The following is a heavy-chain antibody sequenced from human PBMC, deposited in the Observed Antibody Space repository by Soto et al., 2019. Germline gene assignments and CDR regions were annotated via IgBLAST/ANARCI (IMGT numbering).Heavy chain of an antibody. CDR2: ISHSGTT. J-gene: IGHJ6*02. Sequence: PSGSLSLTCTACSVSITSADYSFTWIRQHAEKGLEWLGYISHSGTTDSNPSLNRRLSISPDTSQNHFSLTLTSVTAADAAVYNCSTIGLSGYLAVWGQGTTVTVSS. V-gene: IGHV4-31*03. CDR1: SVSITSADYS. CDR3: STIGLSGYLAV. D-gene: IGHD3-16*02.